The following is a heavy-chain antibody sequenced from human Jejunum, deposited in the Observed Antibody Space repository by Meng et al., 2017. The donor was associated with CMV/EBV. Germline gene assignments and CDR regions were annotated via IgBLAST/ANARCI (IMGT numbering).Heavy chain of an antibody. V-gene: IGHV1-3*01. Sequence: VSCKALCYSFSPSGIHWVHQAPRQRFYCLGWIVPSTGYTKYSPLFHVIVTFTRDTSASISYMPMTGLGSDDPAMSYCARTLDFDAWGPGTLVTVSS. J-gene: IGHJ4*02. D-gene: IGHD2-2*03. CDR2: IVPSTGYT. CDR1: CYSFSPSG. CDR3: ARTLDFDA.